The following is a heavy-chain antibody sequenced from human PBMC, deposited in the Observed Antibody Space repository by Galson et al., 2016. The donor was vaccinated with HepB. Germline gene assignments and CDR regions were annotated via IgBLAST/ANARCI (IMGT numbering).Heavy chain of an antibody. V-gene: IGHV3-30*18. CDR3: AKDWGSSGWYNWFDP. Sequence: LRLSCAASGFTLSNCGMHWVRQAPGKGLEWVAMISYDGNNKYYGDSVKGRFTISRDNSKNTLYLEMNSLGTEDTAVYYCAKDWGSSGWYNWFDPWGQGALVTVSS. CDR1: GFTLSNCG. CDR2: ISYDGNNK. J-gene: IGHJ5*02. D-gene: IGHD6-19*01.